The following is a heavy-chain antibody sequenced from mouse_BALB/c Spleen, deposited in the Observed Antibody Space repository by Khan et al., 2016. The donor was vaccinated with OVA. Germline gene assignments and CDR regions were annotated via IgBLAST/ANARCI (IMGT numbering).Heavy chain of an antibody. D-gene: IGHD2-14*01. J-gene: IGHJ2*01. CDR1: GFTFSSYA. CDR2: ISSGGST. CDR3: AREAYRYDEYYFDY. V-gene: IGHV5-6-5*01. Sequence: EVQLVESGGGSVKPGGSLNLSCAVSGFTFSSYAMSWVRQTPEKRLEWVASISSGGSTYYPDSVKGRLTISKDNARNILYLQMSRLRSEDMAMYFCAREAYRYDEYYFDYWGQGTTLTVSS.